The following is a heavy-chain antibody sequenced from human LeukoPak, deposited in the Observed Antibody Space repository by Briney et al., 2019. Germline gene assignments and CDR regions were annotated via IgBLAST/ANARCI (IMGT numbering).Heavy chain of an antibody. CDR3: ARYGSSLSRGDAFDI. CDR1: GGSISSFY. CDR2: ISYSGST. V-gene: IGHV4-59*01. Sequence: SETLSLTCTVSGGSISSFYWTWIRQPPGKGLEWIGYISYSGSTNYNPSLKSRVTISLDTSKNQFSLKLSSVTTADTAVYYCARYGSSLSRGDAFDIWGQGTMVTISS. D-gene: IGHD6-6*01. J-gene: IGHJ3*02.